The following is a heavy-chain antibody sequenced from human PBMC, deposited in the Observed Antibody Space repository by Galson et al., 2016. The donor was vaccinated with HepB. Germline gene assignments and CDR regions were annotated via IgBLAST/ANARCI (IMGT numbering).Heavy chain of an antibody. CDR1: GFRFSSYG. CDR3: AKDPYFYGSGFDLSFDS. D-gene: IGHD3-10*01. CDR2: ILYDGSKK. V-gene: IGHV3-30*18. Sequence: SLRLSCAASGFRFSSYGMHWVRQASGKGLEWVAVILYDGSKKYYADPVKGRFTITRDTSKNTLYLQMNSLRAEDTAVYYWAKDPYFYGSGFDLSFDSWGQGTLVTVSS. J-gene: IGHJ4*02.